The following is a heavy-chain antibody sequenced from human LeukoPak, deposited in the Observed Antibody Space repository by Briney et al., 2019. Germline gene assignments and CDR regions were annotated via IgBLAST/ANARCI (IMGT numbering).Heavy chain of an antibody. CDR1: GFTFSSYA. CDR3: AKDTWELKGGFDY. D-gene: IGHD1-26*01. V-gene: IGHV3-23*01. J-gene: IGHJ4*02. CDR2: ISGSGGST. Sequence: PGGSLRLSCQASGFTFSSYAMSWVGQAPGKGLDWVSAISGSGGSTYYADSVKGRFTISRDNSKNTLYLQMNSLRAEDTAVYYCAKDTWELKGGFDYWGQGTLVTVSS.